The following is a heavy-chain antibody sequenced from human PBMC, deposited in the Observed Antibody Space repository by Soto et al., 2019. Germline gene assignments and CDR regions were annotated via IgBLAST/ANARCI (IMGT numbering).Heavy chain of an antibody. CDR1: GFTFSSYA. D-gene: IGHD3-10*02. Sequence: GWSLRLSCAASGFTFSSYAMHWVRQAPGKGLEWVAVISYDGSNKYYADSVKGRFTISRDNSKNTLYLQMNSLRAEDTAVYYCARVFGDGYNPFDYWGQGTLVTVSS. CDR2: ISYDGSNK. CDR3: ARVFGDGYNPFDY. J-gene: IGHJ4*02. V-gene: IGHV3-30-3*01.